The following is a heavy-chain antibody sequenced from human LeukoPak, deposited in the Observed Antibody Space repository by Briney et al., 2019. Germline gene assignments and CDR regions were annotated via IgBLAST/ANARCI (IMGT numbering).Heavy chain of an antibody. CDR3: ARRAGAYTHPYDY. D-gene: IGHD3-16*01. CDR2: IYSAGST. CDR1: GFTVSSNS. J-gene: IGHJ4*02. V-gene: IGHV3-53*01. Sequence: GGSLRLSCTVSGFTVSSNSMSWVRQAPGKGLEWVSFIYSAGSTHYSDSVKGRFTISIDNSKNTLYLQMNSLRAEDTAVYYCARRAGAYTHPYDYWGQGTLVTV.